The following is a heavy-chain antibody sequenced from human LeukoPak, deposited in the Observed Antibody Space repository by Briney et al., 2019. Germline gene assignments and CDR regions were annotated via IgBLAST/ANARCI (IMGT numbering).Heavy chain of an antibody. CDR3: ARAGQAYYFDY. Sequence: SQTLSLTCTVSGGSISSASYYWSWIRQPAGKGLEWIGRIYTSGSTNYNPSLKSRVTISVDTSKNQFSLKLSSVTAADTAVYYCARAGQAYYFDYWGQGTLVTVSS. CDR2: IYTSGST. V-gene: IGHV4-61*02. D-gene: IGHD3-10*01. CDR1: GGSISSASYY. J-gene: IGHJ4*02.